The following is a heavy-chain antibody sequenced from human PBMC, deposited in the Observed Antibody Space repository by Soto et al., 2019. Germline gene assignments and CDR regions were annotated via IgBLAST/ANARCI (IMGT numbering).Heavy chain of an antibody. CDR3: AREGINNYNEYYFDS. D-gene: IGHD4-4*01. CDR2: ISGSGNYT. Sequence: GGSLRLSCAASGFTFSSYSMNWVRQAPGKGLEWVSSISGSGNYTHYADFLRGRFAISRDNAKTSLYLQMNSLRAEDTAVYYCAREGINNYNEYYFDSWGQGTVVTVSS. CDR1: GFTFSSYS. J-gene: IGHJ4*02. V-gene: IGHV3-21*01.